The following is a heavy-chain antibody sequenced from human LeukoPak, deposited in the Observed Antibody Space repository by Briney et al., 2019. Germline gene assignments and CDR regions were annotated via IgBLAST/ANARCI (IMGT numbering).Heavy chain of an antibody. J-gene: IGHJ4*02. D-gene: IGHD3-9*01. CDR3: ARGTTYYDILTGYIYYFDY. CDR2: IYTSGST. V-gene: IGHV4-4*07. Sequence: SETLSLTCTVSGGSISSYYWSWIRQPAGKGLEWIGRIYTSGSTNYNPSLKSRVTMSVDTSKNQFSLKLSSVTAADTAVYYCARGTTYYDILTGYIYYFDYWGQGTLVTVSS. CDR1: GGSISSYY.